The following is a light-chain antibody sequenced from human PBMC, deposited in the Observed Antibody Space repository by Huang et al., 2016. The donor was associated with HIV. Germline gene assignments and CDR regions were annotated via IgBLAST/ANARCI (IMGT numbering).Light chain of an antibody. CDR3: QQYGSSPQT. CDR1: QSVSSSY. Sequence: EIVLTQSPGTLSLSPGERATLSCRASQSVSSSYFAWYQQKPGQAPLLLIYGASSRATGIPDRFSVSGSGTDFTLTISRLEPEDFAVYYCQQYGSSPQTFGQGTKLEIK. V-gene: IGKV3-20*01. J-gene: IGKJ2*01. CDR2: GAS.